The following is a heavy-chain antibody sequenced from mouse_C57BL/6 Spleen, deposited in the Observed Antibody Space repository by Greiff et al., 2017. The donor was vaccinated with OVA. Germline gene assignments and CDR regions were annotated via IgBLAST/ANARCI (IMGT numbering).Heavy chain of an antibody. D-gene: IGHD2-2*01. CDR2: IDPSYSST. V-gene: IGHV1-50*01. J-gene: IGHJ4*01. Sequence: QVQLQQPGAELVKPGASVKLSCKASGYTFTSYWMQWVKQRPGQGLEWIGEIDPSYSSTNYNQKFKGKATLTVDQSSSTAYMQLNSLTSAVSAVYCGARKGGYEGYAMDYWGQGTSVTVSS. CDR1: GYTFTSYW. CDR3: ARKGGYEGYAMDY.